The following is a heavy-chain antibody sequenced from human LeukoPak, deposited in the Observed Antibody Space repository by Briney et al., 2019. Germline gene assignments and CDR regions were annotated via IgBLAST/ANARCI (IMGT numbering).Heavy chain of an antibody. Sequence: GALRLSCAASGFIFSNYVMSWVRQAPGKGLEWVSGVSASGDRTYYGDSVKGRFTISRDNSKNTLYLQMNSLRAEDTAVYYCAKDPEIRDDSSGYYYFPDYFDYWGQGTLVTVSS. CDR2: VSASGDRT. J-gene: IGHJ4*02. V-gene: IGHV3-23*01. CDR3: AKDPEIRDDSSGYYYFPDYFDY. CDR1: GFIFSNYV. D-gene: IGHD3-22*01.